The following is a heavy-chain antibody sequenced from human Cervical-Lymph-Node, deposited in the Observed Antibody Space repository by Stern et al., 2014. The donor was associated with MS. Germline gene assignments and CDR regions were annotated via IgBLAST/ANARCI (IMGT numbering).Heavy chain of an antibody. D-gene: IGHD1-1*01. Sequence: QVQLVQSGAEVKKPGSSVRVSCKASGDTFTDYAIRWVRQAPGQGPEWMGGITPVFNSADYAQKFQGRLTITADKSRSTAYMELSSLTSEDTAVYYCAREVGSLAMDVWGQGTTVTVSS. J-gene: IGHJ6*01. CDR2: ITPVFNSA. V-gene: IGHV1-69*06. CDR3: AREVGSLAMDV. CDR1: GDTFTDYA.